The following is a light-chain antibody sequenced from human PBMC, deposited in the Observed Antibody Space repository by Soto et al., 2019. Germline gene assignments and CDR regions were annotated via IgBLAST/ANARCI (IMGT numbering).Light chain of an antibody. J-gene: IGKJ5*01. Sequence: IVLTQYPGTLSLSHGERATLSCRASQSVSSSNFAWYQQKPGQAPRLLIYGASGRATGTPDRFSGSGSGTDFTLTISRLEPEDFAVYYCQQYGTSPPITFAQGTRLEIK. CDR1: QSVSSSN. CDR2: GAS. CDR3: QQYGTSPPIT. V-gene: IGKV3-20*01.